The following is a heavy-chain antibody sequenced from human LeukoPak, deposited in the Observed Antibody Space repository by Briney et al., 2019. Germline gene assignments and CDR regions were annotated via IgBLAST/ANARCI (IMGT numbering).Heavy chain of an antibody. CDR1: GFASTTQA. CDR3: ARDMTTETTCYLQH. Sequence: GGSLRLSCAPSGFASTTQAMNSVRQSPGTWLEWSSSMRSKHIYYADSVKGCFSISRDDASNSLFLHMNGLRDEDTAVYYCARDMTTETTCYLQHWGQGTLVTVSS. CDR2: MRSKHI. D-gene: IGHD4-17*01. J-gene: IGHJ1*01. V-gene: IGHV3-21*01.